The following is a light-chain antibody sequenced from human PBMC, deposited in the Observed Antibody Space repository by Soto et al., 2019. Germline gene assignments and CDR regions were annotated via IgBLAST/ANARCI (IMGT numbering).Light chain of an antibody. Sequence: EIVMTQSPATLSLSPGERATLSCRASQRISSNLAWYQQKPGQAPRLLIYGASTRATGIPARFSGSGSGTEFTLTISSLQSEDFAVYYCQQYNNWPDTFGQGTKLEIK. CDR1: QRISSN. J-gene: IGKJ2*01. V-gene: IGKV3-15*01. CDR3: QQYNNWPDT. CDR2: GAS.